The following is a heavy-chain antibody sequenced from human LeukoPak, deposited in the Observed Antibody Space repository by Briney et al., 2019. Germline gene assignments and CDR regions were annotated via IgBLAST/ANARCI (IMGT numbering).Heavy chain of an antibody. CDR3: ARYCSSTSCYSDY. J-gene: IGHJ4*02. D-gene: IGHD2-2*01. V-gene: IGHV1-2*06. CDR2: INPISGGT. Sequence: GASVTVSCKASGYTFTGYYMHWVRQAPGKGLGYMGRINPISGGTVYAQKFQGRVTMTRDASIATAYMELTRLTSDDTAVYYCARYCSSTSCYSDYWGQGTLVTVSS. CDR1: GYTFTGYY.